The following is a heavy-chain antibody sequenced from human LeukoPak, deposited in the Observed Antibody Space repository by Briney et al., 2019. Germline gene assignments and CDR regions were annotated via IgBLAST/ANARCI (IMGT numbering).Heavy chain of an antibody. V-gene: IGHV3-23*01. CDR2: ITAGGGNK. D-gene: IGHD3-16*01. CDR3: AKDSPGFGIVFDS. J-gene: IGHJ4*02. Sequence: PVGSLRLSCAASGFTFSTYSRSWVRQAPGKGLEWVSTITAGGGNKDYAVSVKGRSTISRDNSKNTVYLQTNSLRAEDTAVYYCAKDSPGFGIVFDSWGQGTLVTVSS. CDR1: GFTFSTYS.